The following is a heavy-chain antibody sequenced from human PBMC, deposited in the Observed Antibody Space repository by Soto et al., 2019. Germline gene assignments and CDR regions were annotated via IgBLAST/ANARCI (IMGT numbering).Heavy chain of an antibody. J-gene: IGHJ5*02. CDR3: ARVRIQNWFDP. V-gene: IGHV4-34*01. CDR2: INHSGST. CDR1: GGSFSGYY. Sequence: SETLSLTCAVYGGSFSGYYWSWIRQPPGKGLEWIGEINHSGSTNYNPSLKSRVTISVDTSKNQFSLKLSSVTAADTAVYYCARVRIQNWFDPWGQGTLVTVSS.